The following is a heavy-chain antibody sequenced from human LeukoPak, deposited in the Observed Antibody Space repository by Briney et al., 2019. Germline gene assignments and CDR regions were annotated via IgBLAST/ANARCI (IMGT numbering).Heavy chain of an antibody. Sequence: ASVKVSCKASGYIFASYGIIWMRQAPGQGLEWMGWISVDNGNTNYAQKFQGRVTMTTDTSTSTAYMELRSLRSDDTAVYYCARDGANCGGDCYSYYYYYYGMDVWGQGTTVTVSS. CDR2: ISVDNGNT. CDR1: GYIFASYG. D-gene: IGHD2-21*02. CDR3: ARDGANCGGDCYSYYYYYYGMDV. J-gene: IGHJ6*02. V-gene: IGHV1-18*01.